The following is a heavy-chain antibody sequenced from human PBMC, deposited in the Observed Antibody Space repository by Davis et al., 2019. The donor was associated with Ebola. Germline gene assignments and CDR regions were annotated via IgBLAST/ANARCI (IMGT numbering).Heavy chain of an antibody. D-gene: IGHD4-11*01. CDR3: ARGHNYAHEY. CDR1: GYTFTDYN. V-gene: IGHV1-2*06. Sequence: ASLKVSCKASGYTFTDYNIHWMRHAPGQGLEWLGRVILKSGSTNYAQKFQGRVTMTRDTSISTVYMELSSLRYDDTADYYCARGHNYAHEYWGQGTLVTVSS. CDR2: VILKSGST. J-gene: IGHJ4*02.